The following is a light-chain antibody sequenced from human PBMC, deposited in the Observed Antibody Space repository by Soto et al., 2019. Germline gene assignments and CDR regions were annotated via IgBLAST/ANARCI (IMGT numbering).Light chain of an antibody. CDR1: QSISSW. V-gene: IGKV1-5*03. Sequence: DIPMTQSPSTQSASVGDRVTITCRTSQSISSWLAWYQQKPGKAPKLLIYKASSLESGVPSRFSGSGSETEVALSISSLQPDDLASYYCQQYNGFGQGTKLEIK. J-gene: IGKJ2*01. CDR3: QQYNG. CDR2: KAS.